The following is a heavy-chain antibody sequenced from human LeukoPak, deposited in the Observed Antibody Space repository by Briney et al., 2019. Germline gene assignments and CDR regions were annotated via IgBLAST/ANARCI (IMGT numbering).Heavy chain of an antibody. CDR2: ISSSSSYI. CDR3: ASLTDIEAGAVRY. D-gene: IGHD1-26*01. Sequence: PGGSLRLSCAASGFTFSSYSMNWVRQAPGKGLEWVSSISSSSSYIYYADSVKGRFTISRDNAKNSLYLQMNSLRAEDTAVYYCASLTDIEAGAVRYWGQGTLVTVSS. V-gene: IGHV3-21*01. CDR1: GFTFSSYS. J-gene: IGHJ4*02.